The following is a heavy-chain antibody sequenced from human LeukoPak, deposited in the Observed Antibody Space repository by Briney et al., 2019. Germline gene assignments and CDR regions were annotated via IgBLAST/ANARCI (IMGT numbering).Heavy chain of an antibody. CDR2: IIPIFGTA. CDR1: GGTFSIYA. V-gene: IGHV1-69*01. D-gene: IGHD5-18*01. J-gene: IGHJ4*02. Sequence: ASVTVSCTASGGTFSIYAISWVRQAPGQGLEWMGGIIPIFGTANYAQKFQGRVTITADESTSTAYMELSSLRSEDTAVYYCARSGYSYGYLYRLPFDYWGQGTLVTVSP. CDR3: ARSGYSYGYLYRLPFDY.